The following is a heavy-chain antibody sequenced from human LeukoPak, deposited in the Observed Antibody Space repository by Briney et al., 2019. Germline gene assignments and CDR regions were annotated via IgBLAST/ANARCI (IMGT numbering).Heavy chain of an antibody. CDR3: ARDLNMVRGVTRLGY. J-gene: IGHJ4*02. Sequence: GGSLRLSCAASGFTFSDYYMSWIRQAPGKGLEWVSYISSSSSYTNYADSVKGRFTISRDNAKNSLYLQMNSLRDEDTAVYYCARDLNMVRGVTRLGYWGQGTLVTVSS. V-gene: IGHV3-11*06. D-gene: IGHD3-10*01. CDR2: ISSSSSYT. CDR1: GFTFSDYY.